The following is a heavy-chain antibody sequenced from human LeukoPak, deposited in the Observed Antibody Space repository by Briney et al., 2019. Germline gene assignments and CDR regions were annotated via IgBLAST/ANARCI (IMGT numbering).Heavy chain of an antibody. Sequence: SETLSLTCTVSGGSISSYYWSWIRQPPGKGLEWIGYIYHSGSTYYNPSLRSRVTISVDRSKNQFSLKLSSVTAADTAVYYCAIDIVVEPGAISQGYFDYWGQGTLVTVSS. V-gene: IGHV4-59*12. J-gene: IGHJ4*02. D-gene: IGHD2-2*02. CDR1: GGSISSYY. CDR2: IYHSGST. CDR3: AIDIVVEPGAISQGYFDY.